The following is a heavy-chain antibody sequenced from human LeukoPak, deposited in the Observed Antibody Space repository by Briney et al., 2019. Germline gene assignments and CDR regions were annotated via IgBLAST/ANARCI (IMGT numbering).Heavy chain of an antibody. J-gene: IGHJ6*02. Sequence: ASVKVSCKASGYTFTSYAMHWVRQAPGQRLKWMGWINAGNGNTKYSQKFQGRVTITRDTSASTAYMELSSLRSEDTAVYYCARAKGYCSSTSCFYYCYGMDVWGQGTTVTVSS. CDR3: ARAKGYCSSTSCFYYCYGMDV. D-gene: IGHD2-2*01. CDR1: GYTFTSYA. V-gene: IGHV1-3*01. CDR2: INAGNGNT.